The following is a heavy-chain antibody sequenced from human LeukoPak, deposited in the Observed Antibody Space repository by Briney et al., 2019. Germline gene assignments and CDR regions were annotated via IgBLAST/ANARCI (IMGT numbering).Heavy chain of an antibody. J-gene: IGHJ2*01. D-gene: IGHD6-13*01. Sequence: SETLSLTCTVSGGSISSGSYYWSWIRQLAGKGLEWIGRIYTSGSTNYNPSLKSRVTISVDTSKNQFSLKLSSVTAADTAVYYCARDDSSSWSNYWYFDLWGRGTLVTVSS. V-gene: IGHV4-61*02. CDR1: GGSISSGSYY. CDR3: ARDDSSSWSNYWYFDL. CDR2: IYTSGST.